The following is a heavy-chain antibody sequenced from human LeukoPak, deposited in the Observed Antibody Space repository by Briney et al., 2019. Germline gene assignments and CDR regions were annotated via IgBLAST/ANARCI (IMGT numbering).Heavy chain of an antibody. CDR3: ARDAIVRDYSNSDY. J-gene: IGHJ4*02. V-gene: IGHV1-2*02. Sequence: ASVQLSCKASGYTFTGYYIHWVRQAPGQGLEWMGWINPNSGGTNYAQKFQGRVTMTRDTSISTAYMELSRLTSDDTAVYYCARDAIVRDYSNSDYWGQGTLVTVSS. D-gene: IGHD4-11*01. CDR1: GYTFTGYY. CDR2: INPNSGGT.